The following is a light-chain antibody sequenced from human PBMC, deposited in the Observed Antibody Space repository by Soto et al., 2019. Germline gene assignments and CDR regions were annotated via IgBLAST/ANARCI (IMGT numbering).Light chain of an antibody. Sequence: DIRMTQSPATLSVSFGDSVTITWSASQSVSSWLAWYQQKQGKAPKLLIYDASLLETGVPSRLSGSGYGTEFNLTINSLQTDDFATYYCQQYNSYPWTFGQGTKVDIK. V-gene: IGKV1-5*01. CDR2: DAS. CDR3: QQYNSYPWT. J-gene: IGKJ1*01. CDR1: QSVSSW.